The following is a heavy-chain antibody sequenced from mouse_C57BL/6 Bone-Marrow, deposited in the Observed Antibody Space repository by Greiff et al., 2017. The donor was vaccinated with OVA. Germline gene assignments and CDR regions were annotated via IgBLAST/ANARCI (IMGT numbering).Heavy chain of an antibody. J-gene: IGHJ4*01. V-gene: IGHV2-6*02. D-gene: IGHD2-2*01. CDR2: IWSDGST. CDR3: ARNMVTTGPYAMDY. Sequence: LMAPSQSLSITCTVSGFSLTSYGVHWVRQPPGKGLEWLVVIWSDGSTTYNSALKSRLSISKDNSKSQVFLKMNSLQTDDTAMYYCARNMVTTGPYAMDYWGQGTSVTVSS. CDR1: GFSLTSYG.